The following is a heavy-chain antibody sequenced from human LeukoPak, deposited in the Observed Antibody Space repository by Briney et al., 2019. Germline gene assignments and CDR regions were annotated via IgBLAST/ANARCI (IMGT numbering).Heavy chain of an antibody. D-gene: IGHD6-19*01. Sequence: ASVKVSCKASGYTFTSYDINWVRQAPGQGLEWMGWISAYNGNTNYAQKLQGRVTMTTDTSTSTAYMELRSLRSDDTAVYYCARVSPYQYSSGWYNDYWGQGTLVTVSS. V-gene: IGHV1-18*01. CDR3: ARVSPYQYSSGWYNDY. J-gene: IGHJ4*02. CDR1: GYTFTSYD. CDR2: ISAYNGNT.